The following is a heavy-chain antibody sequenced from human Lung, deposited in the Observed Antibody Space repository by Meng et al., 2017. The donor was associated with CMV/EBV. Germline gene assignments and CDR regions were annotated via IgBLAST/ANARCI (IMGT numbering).Heavy chain of an antibody. Sequence: GGSLRLXCAASGFTFSGYAMTWVRQAPGKGLEWVAAINNNGDNTYYADSVKGRFTISRDNSKNNLYLQMSSLRSEDTAKYYCAKEIICTGGSCYSSGFRFYYGLDVWGQGNXVXVSS. CDR3: AKEIICTGGSCYSSGFRFYYGLDV. V-gene: IGHV3-23*01. J-gene: IGHJ6*02. CDR1: GFTFSGYA. D-gene: IGHD2-15*01. CDR2: INNNGDNT.